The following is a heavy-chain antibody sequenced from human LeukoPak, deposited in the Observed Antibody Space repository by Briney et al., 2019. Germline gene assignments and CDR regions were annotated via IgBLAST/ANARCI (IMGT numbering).Heavy chain of an antibody. CDR1: GFTFSSYW. D-gene: IGHD4-17*01. Sequence: GGSLRLSCAASGFTFSSYWMHWVRHAPGKGLVWVSGINSDGSSTSYADSVKGRFTISRDNAKNRLYLQMNSLRAEDTAVYYCARDRGVSDYGDYIEDYYYGMDVWGQGTTVTVSS. CDR2: INSDGSST. V-gene: IGHV3-74*01. CDR3: ARDRGVSDYGDYIEDYYYGMDV. J-gene: IGHJ6*02.